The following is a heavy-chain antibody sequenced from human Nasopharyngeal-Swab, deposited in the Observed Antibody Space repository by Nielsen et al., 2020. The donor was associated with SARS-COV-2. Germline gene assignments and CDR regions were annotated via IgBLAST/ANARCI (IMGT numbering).Heavy chain of an antibody. CDR2: IYHSGST. V-gene: IGHV4-30-2*01. Sequence: GQAPGKGLEWIGHIYHSGSTYYNPSLKSRVTISLGMSKNQFSLKVTSVTAADTAVYYCARGPSYGGFDFWGQGTLVTVSS. CDR3: ARGPSYGGFDF. D-gene: IGHD4-23*01. J-gene: IGHJ4*02.